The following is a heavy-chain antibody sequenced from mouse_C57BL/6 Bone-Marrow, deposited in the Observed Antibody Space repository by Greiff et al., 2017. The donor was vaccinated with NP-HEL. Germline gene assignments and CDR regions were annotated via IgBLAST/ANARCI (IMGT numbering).Heavy chain of an antibody. D-gene: IGHD1-1*01. CDR2: ISSGSSTI. Sequence: EVKLVESGGGLVKPGGSLKLSCAASGFTFSDYGMHWVRQAPEKGLEWVAYISSGSSTIYYADTVKGRFTISRDNAKNTLFLQMNSLRAEDTAMYYCAREAYYYGSRFNYYAMDYWGQGTSVTVSS. CDR1: GFTFSDYG. CDR3: AREAYYYGSRFNYYAMDY. V-gene: IGHV5-17*01. J-gene: IGHJ4*01.